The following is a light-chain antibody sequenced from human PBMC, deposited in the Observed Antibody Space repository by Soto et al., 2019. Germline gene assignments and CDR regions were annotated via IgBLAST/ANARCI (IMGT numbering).Light chain of an antibody. J-gene: IGLJ1*01. V-gene: IGLV2-14*01. CDR3: SSYTSSSTLPYV. CDR1: SSDVGGYNY. Sequence: QSALTQPASVSGSPGQSITISCTGTSSDVGGYNYVSWYQQHPGKAPQLMIYDVSNRPSGVSNRFSGSKSDNTASLTISGLQAEDEADYYCSSYTSSSTLPYVFGTGTKLTVL. CDR2: DVS.